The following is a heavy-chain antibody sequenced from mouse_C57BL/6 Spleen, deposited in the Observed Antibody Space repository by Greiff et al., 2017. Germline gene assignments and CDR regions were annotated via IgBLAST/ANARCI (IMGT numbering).Heavy chain of an antibody. CDR1: GYAFSSSW. CDR2: IYPGDGDT. V-gene: IGHV1-82*01. J-gene: IGHJ2*01. CDR3: ARSHITTVVATD. D-gene: IGHD1-1*01. Sequence: LQESGPELVKPGASVKISCKASGYAFSSSWMNWVKQRPGKGLEWIGRIYPGDGDTNYNGKFKGKATLTADKSSSTAYMQLSSLTSEDSAVYFCARSHITTVVATDWGQGTTLTVSS.